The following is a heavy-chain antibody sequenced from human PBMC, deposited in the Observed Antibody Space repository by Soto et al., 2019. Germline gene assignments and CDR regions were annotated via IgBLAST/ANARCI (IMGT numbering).Heavy chain of an antibody. J-gene: IGHJ5*02. CDR3: ARKRRDSSSWYNWFDP. V-gene: IGHV1-8*01. Sequence: ASVKVSCKASGYTFTSYDINWVRQATGQGLEWMGWMNPNSGNTGSAQKFQGRVTMTRNTSISTAYMELTSLRPEDTAEYYCARKRRDSSSWYNWFDPWGQGTLVTVSS. D-gene: IGHD6-13*01. CDR2: MNPNSGNT. CDR1: GYTFTSYD.